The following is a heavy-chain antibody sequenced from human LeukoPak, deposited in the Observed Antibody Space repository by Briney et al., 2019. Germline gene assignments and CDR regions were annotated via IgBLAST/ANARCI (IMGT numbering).Heavy chain of an antibody. CDR3: ARRNYYDTSGYQFDY. D-gene: IGHD3-22*01. Sequence: SETLSLTCTVSGGSISSYYWSWIRQPPGKGLEWMGYIHYSGSTNYNPSLKSRVTISVDTSKNQFSLRLSSVTAADTAVYYCARRNYYDTSGYQFDYWGQGTLVTVSS. V-gene: IGHV4-59*01. J-gene: IGHJ4*02. CDR2: IHYSGST. CDR1: GGSISSYY.